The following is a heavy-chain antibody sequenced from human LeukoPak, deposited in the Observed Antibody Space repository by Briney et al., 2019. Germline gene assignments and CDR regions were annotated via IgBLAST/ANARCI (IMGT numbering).Heavy chain of an antibody. D-gene: IGHD3-10*01. CDR1: GGSFSGYY. J-gene: IGHJ4*02. CDR3: ARGQWFRAF. CDR2: IHYSGSA. V-gene: IGHV4-34*01. Sequence: KPPETLSLTCAVYGGSFSGYYWTWIRQPPGKGLEWIGEIHYSGSATYNPSLKSRVTISVDTSKNQFSLKMNSVTAADTAVYYCARGQWFRAFWSRGTPVTVSS.